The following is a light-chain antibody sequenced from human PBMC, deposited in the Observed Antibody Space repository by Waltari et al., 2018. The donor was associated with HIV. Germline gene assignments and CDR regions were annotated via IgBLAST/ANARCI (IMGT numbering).Light chain of an antibody. CDR3: QHRSSWPRGT. CDR1: QSISSY. V-gene: IGKV3-11*01. J-gene: IGKJ2*01. CDR2: DAS. Sequence: EIVFTQSPATLSLSPGERATLSCRASQSISSYLAWYQQKPGQAPRLLIYDASNRATGIPARFSGSGSATDFTLTISSLEPEDFAVYYCQHRSSWPRGTFGQGTKLEIK.